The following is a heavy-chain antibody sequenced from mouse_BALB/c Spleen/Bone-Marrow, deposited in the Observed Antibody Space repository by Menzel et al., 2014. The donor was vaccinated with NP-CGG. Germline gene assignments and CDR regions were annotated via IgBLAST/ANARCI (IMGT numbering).Heavy chain of an antibody. D-gene: IGHD2-3*01. CDR3: ATYDGCCFDY. Sequence: EVQLQESGPSLVKPSQTLSLTCSVTGVSITSGYLNWVRKSPGNKLEYMGYISYSGNTYYNPSLKSRISITQYTSNNEYYKQLNSVTTEDTATYYCATYDGCCFDYWGQGTTLTVSS. CDR1: GVSITSGY. J-gene: IGHJ2*01. CDR2: ISYSGNT. V-gene: IGHV3-8*02.